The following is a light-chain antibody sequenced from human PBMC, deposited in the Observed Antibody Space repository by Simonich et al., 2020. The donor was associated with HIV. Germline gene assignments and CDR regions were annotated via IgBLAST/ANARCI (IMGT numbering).Light chain of an antibody. Sequence: NFMLTQPHFVSESPGKTVTISCTRSSGSIASNYVQWYQQRPGSAPTPVIYAGNQRPSGAPDRFSGSIDSSSNSASLTISGLKTEDEADYYCQSYDSSNHWVFGGGTKLTVL. V-gene: IGLV6-57*03. CDR1: SGSIASNY. CDR3: QSYDSSNHWV. CDR2: AGN. J-gene: IGLJ3*02.